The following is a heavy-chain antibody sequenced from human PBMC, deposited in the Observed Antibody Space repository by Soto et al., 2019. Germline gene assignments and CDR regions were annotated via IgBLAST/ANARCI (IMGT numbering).Heavy chain of an antibody. Sequence: SETLSLTCTVSGGSISSYYWIWVRQPPGKGLEWIGYIYYSGSTNYNPSLKSRVTISVDTSKNQFSLKLSAVPAADTAVYYCVRRTRRSLTLVFEYWGTGTLVTV. V-gene: IGHV4-59*01. CDR2: IYYSGST. CDR1: GGSISSYY. D-gene: IGHD3-16*01. CDR3: VRRTRRSLTLVFEY. J-gene: IGHJ4*02.